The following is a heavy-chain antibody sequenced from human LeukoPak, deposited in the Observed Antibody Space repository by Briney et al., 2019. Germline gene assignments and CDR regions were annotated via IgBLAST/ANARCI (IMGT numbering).Heavy chain of an antibody. V-gene: IGHV4-31*03. D-gene: IGHD1-26*01. CDR3: ARERGGSPYYFDY. J-gene: IGHJ4*02. CDR2: IYYSGST. Sequence: KSSQTLSLTCTVSGGSISRGGYYWSWIRQHPGKGLEWIGYIYYSGSTYYNPSLKSRVTISVDTSKNQFSLKLSSVTAADTAVYYCARERGGSPYYFDYWGQGTLVTVSS. CDR1: GGSISRGGYY.